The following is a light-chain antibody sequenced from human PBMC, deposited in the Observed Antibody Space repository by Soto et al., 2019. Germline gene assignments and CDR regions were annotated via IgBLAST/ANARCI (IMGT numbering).Light chain of an antibody. CDR3: SSYTSSSTPYV. Sequence: QSVLTQPASVSGSPGQSITISCTGTSSDVGGYNYVSWYQQHPVKAPKLMIYDVTNRSSGVSDRFSGSKSGNTASLTISGLQAEDEADYYCSSYTSSSTPYVFGTGTKVTVL. CDR1: SSDVGGYNY. J-gene: IGLJ1*01. V-gene: IGLV2-14*01. CDR2: DVT.